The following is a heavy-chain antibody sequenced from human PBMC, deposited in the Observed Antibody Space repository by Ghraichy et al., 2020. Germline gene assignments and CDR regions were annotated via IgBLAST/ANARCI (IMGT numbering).Heavy chain of an antibody. Sequence: SETLSLTCSVSGGSISSYYWSWIRQPPEKGLEWIGYIYYSGNTNYNPSLKSRVTISVDTSNNQFSLKLSSVTAADTAVYYCAGGVDGFDIWGQGTLVTVSS. CDR3: AGGVDGFDI. V-gene: IGHV4-59*01. CDR1: GGSISSYY. CDR2: IYYSGNT. J-gene: IGHJ3*02.